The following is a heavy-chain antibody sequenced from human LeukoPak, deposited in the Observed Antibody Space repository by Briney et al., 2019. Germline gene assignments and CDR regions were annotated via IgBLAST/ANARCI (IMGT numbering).Heavy chain of an antibody. CDR3: ARETYGDLNWFDP. Sequence: SVKVSCKASGGTFSSYAISWVRQAPGQGLEWMGGIIPIFGTANYAQKFQGRVTITTDESTSTAYMELSSLRSEDTAVYSCARETYGDLNWFDPWGQGTLVTVSS. CDR1: GGTFSSYA. J-gene: IGHJ5*02. V-gene: IGHV1-69*05. D-gene: IGHD4-17*01. CDR2: IIPIFGTA.